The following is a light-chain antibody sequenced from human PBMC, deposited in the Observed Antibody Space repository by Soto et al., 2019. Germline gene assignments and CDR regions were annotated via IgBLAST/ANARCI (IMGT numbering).Light chain of an antibody. CDR3: QQYTAWPPWT. CDR1: QSVSSN. V-gene: IGKV3-15*01. Sequence: EIVMTQSPATLSVSPGERATLSCRPSQSVSSNLAWYQQRPGQAPRLLIYGASARATGIPARFSGSGSGTEFTLTINSLQSEDFAVYYCQQYTAWPPWTFGQGTKVDIK. CDR2: GAS. J-gene: IGKJ1*01.